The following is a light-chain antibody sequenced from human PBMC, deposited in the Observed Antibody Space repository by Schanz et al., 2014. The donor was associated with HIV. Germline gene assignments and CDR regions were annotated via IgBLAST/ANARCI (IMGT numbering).Light chain of an antibody. CDR3: SSYTITSTYV. CDR2: EVK. CDR1: SSDVGAYDR. Sequence: QSVLTQPPSVSGSPGQSVTISCTGTSSDVGAYDRVSWYQQPPGTAPKLIVYEVKNRPSGVPGRFSGSKSGNTASLTVSGLQAEDEADYYCSSYTITSTYVFGTGTKLTVL. V-gene: IGLV2-18*02. J-gene: IGLJ1*01.